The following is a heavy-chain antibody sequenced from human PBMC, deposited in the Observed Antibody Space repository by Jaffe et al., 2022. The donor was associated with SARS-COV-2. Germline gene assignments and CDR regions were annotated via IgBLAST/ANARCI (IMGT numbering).Heavy chain of an antibody. D-gene: IGHD3-22*01. Sequence: QVQLVESGGGVVQPGRSLRLSCAASGFTFSSYGMHWVRQAPGKGLEWVAVIWYDGSNKYYADSVKGRFTISRDNSKNTLYLQMNSLRAEDTAVYYCARDSYYYDSSGYYYGYNYYYYYGMDVWGQGTTVTVSS. J-gene: IGHJ6*02. V-gene: IGHV3-33*01. CDR1: GFTFSSYG. CDR3: ARDSYYYDSSGYYYGYNYYYYYGMDV. CDR2: IWYDGSNK.